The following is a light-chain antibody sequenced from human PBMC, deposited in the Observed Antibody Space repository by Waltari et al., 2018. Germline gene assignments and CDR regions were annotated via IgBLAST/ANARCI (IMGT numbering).Light chain of an antibody. CDR2: EVP. CDR3: NSYTSTSTYV. CDR1: TNDVGAYYY. V-gene: IGLV2-14*01. Sequence: QSALTQPASVSGSPGQSITISCTGTTNDVGAYYYVSWYQQHPGKAPNIIIYEVPYRPSGVSTRFSGSKSGHTASLTISGLQAEDEADYYCNSYTSTSTYVFGTGTKVTVL. J-gene: IGLJ1*01.